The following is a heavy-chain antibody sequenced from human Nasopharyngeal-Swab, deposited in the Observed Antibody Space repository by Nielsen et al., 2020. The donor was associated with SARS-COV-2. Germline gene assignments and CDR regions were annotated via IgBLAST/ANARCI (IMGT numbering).Heavy chain of an antibody. CDR3: ARDRTIAVAGLDSAGEFDY. V-gene: IGHV1-2*06. Sequence: ASVKVSCKASGYTFTGYYMHWVRQAPGQGLEWMGRINPNSGGTNYAQKFQGRVTMTRDTSISTAYMELSSLRSEDTAVYYCARDRTIAVAGLDSAGEFDYWGQGTLVTVSS. CDR2: INPNSGGT. D-gene: IGHD6-19*01. J-gene: IGHJ4*02. CDR1: GYTFTGYY.